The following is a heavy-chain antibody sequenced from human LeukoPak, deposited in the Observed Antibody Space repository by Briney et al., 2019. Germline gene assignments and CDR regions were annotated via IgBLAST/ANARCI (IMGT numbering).Heavy chain of an antibody. CDR2: FSGSGGNT. CDR3: AKEESGVPAAN. J-gene: IGHJ4*02. V-gene: IGHV3-23*01. Sequence: PGGSLRLSCVASGFPFTRYAMGWVRQAPGKGPEWVSAFSGSGGNTYYANSVKGRFTISRDNSKNTLYLQMNSLRAEDTAIYYCAKEESGVPAANWGQGTLVIVSS. D-gene: IGHD2-2*01. CDR1: GFPFTRYA.